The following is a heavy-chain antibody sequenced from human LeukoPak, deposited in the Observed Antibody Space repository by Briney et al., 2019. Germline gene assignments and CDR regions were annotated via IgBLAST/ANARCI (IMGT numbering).Heavy chain of an antibody. D-gene: IGHD2-15*01. V-gene: IGHV1-2*06. Sequence: ASVKVSCKAAGYTFTGYYMFWVRQAPGQGLEWVGRINPNSGGTNYAQKFQGRVTMTRDTSISTAYMELSRLRSDDTAVYYCARAYCSGGSCYSVENWFDPWGQGTLVTVSS. CDR2: INPNSGGT. CDR3: ARAYCSGGSCYSVENWFDP. J-gene: IGHJ5*02. CDR1: GYTFTGYY.